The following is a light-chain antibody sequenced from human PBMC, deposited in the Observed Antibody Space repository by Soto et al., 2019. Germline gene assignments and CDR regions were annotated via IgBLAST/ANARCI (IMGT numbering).Light chain of an antibody. V-gene: IGLV2-8*01. CDR2: DVT. Sequence: QSALTQPPSASGSPGQSVTISCTGASSDVGGYNFVSWYQQHPAKAPKLMIYDVTKRPSGVPDRFSGSKSGNTASLTVSGLQADEEADYYCSSYAGSSVPVAFGGGTKLTVL. CDR1: SSDVGGYNF. J-gene: IGLJ2*01. CDR3: SSYAGSSVPVA.